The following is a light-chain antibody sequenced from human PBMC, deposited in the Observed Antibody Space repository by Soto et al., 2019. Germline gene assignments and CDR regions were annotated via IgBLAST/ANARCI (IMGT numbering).Light chain of an antibody. J-gene: IGLJ1*01. CDR3: CSYTTSNTPWV. V-gene: IGLV2-14*03. CDR2: DVS. Sequence: QSALTQPASVSGSPGQSITISCTGTSSDIGGYNYVSWYQQHPGKAPKLIIYDVSDRPSGISNRFSASKSGNTASLTISGLQAEDEADYFCCSYTTSNTPWVFGTGTKLTVL. CDR1: SSDIGGYNY.